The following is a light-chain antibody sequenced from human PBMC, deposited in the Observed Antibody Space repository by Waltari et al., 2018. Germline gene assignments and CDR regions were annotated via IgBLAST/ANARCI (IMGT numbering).Light chain of an antibody. CDR1: SSDVGGYDY. V-gene: IGLV2-8*01. CDR3: SSYAGGNTLL. J-gene: IGLJ2*01. Sequence: QSALTQPPSPSGSPGQSVALSCTGTSSDVGGYDYVAWYQQYPGKAPKLMSDDVNKRPSGVPDRFAGSKSGNPASLTVYGLQGEDEATYYCSSYAGGNTLLFGGGTKLAVL. CDR2: DVN.